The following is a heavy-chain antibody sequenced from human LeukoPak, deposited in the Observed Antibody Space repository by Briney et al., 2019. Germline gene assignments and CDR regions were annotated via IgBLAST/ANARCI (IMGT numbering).Heavy chain of an antibody. Sequence: GGSLRLSCAASGFTFSSYWMHWVRQAPGKGLVWVSRINSDGSSTSYADSVKGRFTISRDNAKNTLYLQMNSLRAEDTAVYYCAKDSITVGATDYWGQGTLVTVSS. CDR2: INSDGSST. V-gene: IGHV3-74*01. CDR1: GFTFSSYW. J-gene: IGHJ4*02. D-gene: IGHD1-26*01. CDR3: AKDSITVGATDY.